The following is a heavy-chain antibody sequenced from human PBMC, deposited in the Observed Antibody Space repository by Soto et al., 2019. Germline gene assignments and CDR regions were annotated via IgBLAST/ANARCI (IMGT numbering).Heavy chain of an antibody. CDR2: IYWNDEK. Sequence: QITLKESVPTLVKPTQTLTLTCTFSGFSLTTDGVGVDWIRQPPGKALEWLGLIYWNDEKRYRPSLQSRLTITKDTSRNQVVLTVTNMDRVDTATYYCANRTTVTSGLNWGQGTLVTVSS. J-gene: IGHJ4*02. V-gene: IGHV2-5*01. CDR1: GFSLTTDGVG. CDR3: ANRTTVTSGLN. D-gene: IGHD4-4*01.